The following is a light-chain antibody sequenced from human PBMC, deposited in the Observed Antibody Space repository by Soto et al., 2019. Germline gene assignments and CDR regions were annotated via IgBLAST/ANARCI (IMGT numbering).Light chain of an antibody. J-gene: IGLJ1*01. CDR2: EVT. V-gene: IGLV2-14*01. CDR1: SSDVGSYSH. CDR3: ISYTGSSTSYV. Sequence: QSVLTQPASVSGCPGQSITISCSGTSSDVGSYSHVAWYQQFPGKTPKLIIYEVTYRPSGVSHRFSASKSGNTASLTISGLQAGDEADYYCISYTGSSTSYVFGTGTKVTVL.